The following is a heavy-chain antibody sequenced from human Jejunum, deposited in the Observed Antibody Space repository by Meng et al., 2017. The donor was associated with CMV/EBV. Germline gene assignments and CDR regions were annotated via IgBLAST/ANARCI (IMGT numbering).Heavy chain of an antibody. Sequence: GSVITDYYYWSWIRQPPGKGLEWVAYISYSGNTTANPSLKSRVSISADAAKNLFSLRLTSVTTADTAVYYCARGWADIRLSGVMDLWGQGTTVTVSS. J-gene: IGHJ6*02. V-gene: IGHV4-61*01. CDR2: ISYSGNT. CDR3: ARGWADIRLSGVMDL. D-gene: IGHD2-8*01. CDR1: GSVITDYYY.